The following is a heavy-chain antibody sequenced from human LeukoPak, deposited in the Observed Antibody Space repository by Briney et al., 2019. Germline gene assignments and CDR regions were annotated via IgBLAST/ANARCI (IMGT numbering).Heavy chain of an antibody. J-gene: IGHJ4*02. CDR2: ISYDGSEK. D-gene: IGHD3-22*01. V-gene: IGHV3-30-3*01. CDR1: GLTFSSYP. Sequence: GGSLRLSCAASGLTFSSYPMHWVRQAPGKGLEWVAVISYDGSEKHYADPVKGRFTLSRDNSKNTLYLQMSSLRTEDTAMYYCAREGNSGYYPYWGQGILVTVSS. CDR3: AREGNSGYYPY.